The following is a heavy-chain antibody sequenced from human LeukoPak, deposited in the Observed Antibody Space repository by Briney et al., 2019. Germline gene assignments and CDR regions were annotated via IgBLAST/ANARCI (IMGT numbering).Heavy chain of an antibody. CDR1: GFTFSSYS. Sequence: PGGSLRLSCASSGFTFSSYSMNWVRQAPGKGLEWVSSISSSSSYIYYADSVKGRFTISRDNAKNSLYLQMNSLRAEDTAVYYCARDLDLSYYDSSGYSVYFDYWGQGTLVTVSS. J-gene: IGHJ4*02. V-gene: IGHV3-21*01. D-gene: IGHD3-22*01. CDR3: ARDLDLSYYDSSGYSVYFDY. CDR2: ISSSSSYI.